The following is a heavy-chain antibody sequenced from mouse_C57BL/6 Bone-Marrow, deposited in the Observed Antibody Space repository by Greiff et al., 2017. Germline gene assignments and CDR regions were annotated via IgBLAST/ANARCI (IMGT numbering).Heavy chain of an antibody. J-gene: IGHJ4*01. CDR1: GYTFTSYW. CDR3: ANYDYSKGYAMDY. CDR2: IDPSDSET. V-gene: IGHV1-52*01. D-gene: IGHD2-5*01. Sequence: VQLQQPGAELVRPGSSVKLSCKASGYTFTSYWMHWVKQRPIQGLEWIGNIDPSDSETNYNQKFKDKATLTVDKSSSTAYMQLSSLTSEDSAVYYGANYDYSKGYAMDYWGQGTSVTVSS.